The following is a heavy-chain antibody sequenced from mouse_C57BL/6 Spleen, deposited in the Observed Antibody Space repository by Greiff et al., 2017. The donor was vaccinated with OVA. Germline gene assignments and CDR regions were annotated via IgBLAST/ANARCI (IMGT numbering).Heavy chain of an antibody. CDR3: ARWDY. J-gene: IGHJ2*01. Sequence: VQLQQSGPELVKPGASVKISCKASGYSFTGYYMNWVKQSPEKSLEWIGEINPSTGGTTYNQKFKAKATLTVDKSSSTAYMQLKSLTSEDSAVYYCARWDYWGQGTTRTVSS. V-gene: IGHV1-42*01. CDR1: GYSFTGYY. CDR2: INPSTGGT.